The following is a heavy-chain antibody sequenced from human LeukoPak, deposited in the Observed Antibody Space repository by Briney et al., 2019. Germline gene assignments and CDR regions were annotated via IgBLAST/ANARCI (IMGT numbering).Heavy chain of an antibody. J-gene: IGHJ4*02. CDR2: INTDGTVT. D-gene: IGHD6-19*01. CDR1: GFTFSKYW. V-gene: IGHV3-74*01. Sequence: GGSLRLSCAASGFTFSKYWMLWVRQAPGKGLESVSRINTDGTVTTYADSVKGRFTVSRDNADNAMFLQMNRVRDEDTAVYYCATKQWLAPPPDSWGQGTPVTVSS. CDR3: ATKQWLAPPPDS.